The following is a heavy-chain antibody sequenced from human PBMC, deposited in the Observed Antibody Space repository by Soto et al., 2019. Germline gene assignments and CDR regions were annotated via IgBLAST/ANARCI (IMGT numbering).Heavy chain of an antibody. CDR2: IYHSGST. Sequence: QVQLQESGPGLVKPSGTLSLTCAVSSGSISSSNWWSWVRQPPGKGLEWIGEIYHSGSTNYKPSLKSRVTISVDKSKNQFSLKLSSVTAADTAVYYCARNGIGYSYGPLEYWGQGTLVTVSS. D-gene: IGHD5-18*01. J-gene: IGHJ4*02. V-gene: IGHV4-4*02. CDR1: SGSISSSNW. CDR3: ARNGIGYSYGPLEY.